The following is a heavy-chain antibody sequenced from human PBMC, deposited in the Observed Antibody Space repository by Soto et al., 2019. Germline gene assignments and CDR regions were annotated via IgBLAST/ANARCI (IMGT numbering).Heavy chain of an antibody. CDR3: ARDAPHPPYYYGMDV. CDR2: IYYSGST. CDR1: GGSISSGGYY. J-gene: IGHJ6*02. V-gene: IGHV4-31*03. Sequence: QVQLQESGPGLVKPSQTLSLTCTVSGGSISSGGYYWSWIRQHPGKGLEWIGYIYYSGSTYYNPSLKSRVTISVDTPKNQFSLKLSSVTAADTAVYYCARDAPHPPYYYGMDVWGQGTTVTVSS.